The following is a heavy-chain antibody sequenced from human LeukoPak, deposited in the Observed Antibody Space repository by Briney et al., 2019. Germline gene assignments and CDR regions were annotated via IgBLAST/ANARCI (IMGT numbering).Heavy chain of an antibody. CDR2: ISAHNGKT. D-gene: IGHD4-11*01. V-gene: IGHV1-18*01. J-gene: IGHJ4*02. Sequence: GASVTVSCKASGYIFTSYGIIWVRQAPGQGLQWMGWISAHNGKTNYAQKLQGRGTITTETSTSTVYMELRSLRSDDTAVYYCARAQTTLLLDYWGQGTLVTVSS. CDR1: GYIFTSYG. CDR3: ARAQTTLLLDY.